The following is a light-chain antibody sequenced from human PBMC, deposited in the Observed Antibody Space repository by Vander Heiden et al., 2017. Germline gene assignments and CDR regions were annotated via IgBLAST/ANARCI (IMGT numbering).Light chain of an antibody. CDR3: CSYAGSSAWV. CDR1: SSDVGSYNV. Sequence: QSALTQPASVPGSPGQSTTISRTGTSSDVGSYNVVPRYQQHRGNAPKLMFYEVSKRPSAVSNRSSGSKSGNTASLTITGLQAEDEADYYCCSYAGSSAWVFGGGTKLTVL. J-gene: IGLJ3*02. CDR2: EVS. V-gene: IGLV2-23*02.